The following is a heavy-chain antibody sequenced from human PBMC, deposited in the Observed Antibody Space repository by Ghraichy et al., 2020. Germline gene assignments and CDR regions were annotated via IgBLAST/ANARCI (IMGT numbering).Heavy chain of an antibody. CDR3: AKGMDTAMEDYYYYGMDV. V-gene: IGHV3-23*01. D-gene: IGHD5-18*01. J-gene: IGHJ6*04. Sequence: GGSLKLSCAASGFTFSSYAMSWVRQAPGKGLEWVSAISGSGGSTYYADSVKGRFTISRDNSKNTLYLQMNSLRAEDTAVYYCAKGMDTAMEDYYYYGMDVWGKGTTVTVSS. CDR1: GFTFSSYA. CDR2: ISGSGGST.